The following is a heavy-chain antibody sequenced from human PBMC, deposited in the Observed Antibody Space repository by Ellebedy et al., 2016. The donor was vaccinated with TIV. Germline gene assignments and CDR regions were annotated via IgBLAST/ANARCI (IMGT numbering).Heavy chain of an antibody. D-gene: IGHD6-19*01. V-gene: IGHV4-59*12. J-gene: IGHJ4*02. Sequence: SETLSLTCTVSGGSISSYYWNWIRQPPGKGLEWIGYIYYSGSTNYNPSLKSRVTISVDTSKNQFSLRLSSVTAADTAVYYCAEGRSGWYYFDYWGQGTMVTVSS. CDR3: AEGRSGWYYFDY. CDR1: GGSISSYY. CDR2: IYYSGST.